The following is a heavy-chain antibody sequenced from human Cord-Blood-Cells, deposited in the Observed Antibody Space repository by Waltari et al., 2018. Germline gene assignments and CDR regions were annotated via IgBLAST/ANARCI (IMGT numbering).Heavy chain of an antibody. CDR3: ARADILTGYSPYWYFDL. CDR1: GGTFSSYA. J-gene: IGHJ2*01. V-gene: IGHV1-69*01. Sequence: QVQLVQSGAEVKKPRSSVKVSCKASGGTFSSYAISWVRQAPGQGLEWMGGIIPIFGTANYAQKFQGRVTITADESTSTAYMELSSLRSEDTAVYYCARADILTGYSPYWYFDLWGRGTLVTVSS. D-gene: IGHD3-9*01. CDR2: IIPIFGTA.